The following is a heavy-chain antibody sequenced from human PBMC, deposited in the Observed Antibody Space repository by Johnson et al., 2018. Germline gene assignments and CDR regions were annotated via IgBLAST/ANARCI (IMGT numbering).Heavy chain of an antibody. Sequence: QVQLVESGGGVVQPGKSLRLSCEASGFDSGSYGMHWVRQIPGKGLAWVAIMSYSGSKEYYADSVRGRFTISRDNSKNMLYLKMKRLRAEDTAVYYCAKARIPTDDDAFDIWGQGTMVTVSS. CDR2: MSYSGSKE. D-gene: IGHD1-26*01. J-gene: IGHJ3*02. V-gene: IGHV3-30*18. CDR1: GFDSGSYG. CDR3: AKARIPTDDDAFDI.